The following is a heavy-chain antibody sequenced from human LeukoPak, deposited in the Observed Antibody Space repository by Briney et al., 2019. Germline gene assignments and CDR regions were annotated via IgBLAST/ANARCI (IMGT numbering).Heavy chain of an antibody. Sequence: GGSLRPSCAASGFTFSDYYMSWIRQAPGKGLEWVSYISSSGSTIYYADSVKGRFTISRDNAKNSLYLQMHSLRAEDTAVYYCARDTGLEMATIKYYFDYWGQGTLVTVSS. CDR1: GFTFSDYY. CDR3: ARDTGLEMATIKYYFDY. D-gene: IGHD5-24*01. J-gene: IGHJ4*02. CDR2: ISSSGSTI. V-gene: IGHV3-11*04.